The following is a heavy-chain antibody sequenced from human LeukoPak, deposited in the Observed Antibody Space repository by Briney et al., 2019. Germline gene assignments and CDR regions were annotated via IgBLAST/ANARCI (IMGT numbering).Heavy chain of an antibody. D-gene: IGHD2-2*01. CDR3: ASLGYCSSTSCFGDY. J-gene: IGHJ4*02. V-gene: IGHV3-33*01. CDR2: IWYDGSNK. CDR1: GFAFSSYG. Sequence: GGSLRLSCAASGFAFSSYGMHWVRQAPGKGLEWVAVIWYDGSNKYYADSVKGRFTISRDNSKNTLYLQMNSLRAEDTAVYYCASLGYCSSTSCFGDYWGQGTLVTVSS.